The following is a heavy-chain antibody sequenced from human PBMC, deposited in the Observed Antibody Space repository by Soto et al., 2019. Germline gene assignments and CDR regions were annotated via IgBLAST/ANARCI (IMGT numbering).Heavy chain of an antibody. J-gene: IGHJ4*02. CDR3: VANRGDYDGSFFAH. CDR1: GASITSGGSY. D-gene: IGHD3-16*01. V-gene: IGHV4-31*04. Sequence: QVRLQESGPGPVKPSQTLSLSCTVSGASITSGGSYWTWIRQQPGKGLEWLGYIYYSGSTKYNPFLESRVTMSLDTSKNLFSLRLTSVTAADTAVYYCVANRGDYDGSFFAHWGQGTLVTVSS. CDR2: IYYSGST.